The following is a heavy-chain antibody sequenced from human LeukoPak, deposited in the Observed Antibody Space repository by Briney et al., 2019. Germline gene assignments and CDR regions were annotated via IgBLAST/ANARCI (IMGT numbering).Heavy chain of an antibody. Sequence: GGSLRLSCAVSGITLSNYGMSWVRQAPGKGLEWVAGISDSGGRTNYADSVKGRFTISRDNPKNTLYLQMNSLRAEDTAVYFCAKRGVVIRVILVGFHKEAYYFDSWGQGALVAVSS. J-gene: IGHJ4*02. CDR3: AKRGVVIRVILVGFHKEAYYFDS. CDR1: GITLSNYG. D-gene: IGHD3-22*01. CDR2: ISDSGGRT. V-gene: IGHV3-23*01.